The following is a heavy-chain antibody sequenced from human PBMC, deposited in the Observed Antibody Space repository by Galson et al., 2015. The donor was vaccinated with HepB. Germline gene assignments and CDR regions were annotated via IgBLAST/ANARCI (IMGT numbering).Heavy chain of an antibody. V-gene: IGHV3-7*03. CDR2: IKQDGSER. J-gene: IGHJ6*02. Sequence: SLRLSCADSGFTLSTYWMTWVRQAPGKGLEWVANIKQDGSERYYVDSVRGRFTISRDNARSSMYLQMNNLRVEDTAVYYCAREGWGYNHYGMDAWGQGTTVTVFS. CDR1: GFTLSTYW. CDR3: AREGWGYNHYGMDA. D-gene: IGHD3-16*01.